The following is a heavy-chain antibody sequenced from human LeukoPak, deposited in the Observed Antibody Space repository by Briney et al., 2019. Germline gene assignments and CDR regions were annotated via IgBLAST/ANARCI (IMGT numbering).Heavy chain of an antibody. D-gene: IGHD5-12*01. Sequence: GGSLRLSCAASGFTFSSYAMSWVRQAPGKGLEWVSAISGSGGSTYYADSVKGRFTISRDNSKNTLYPQMNSLRAEDTAVYYCAKAEIVATPGDEGWAIDFDYWGQGTLVTVSS. CDR2: ISGSGGST. V-gene: IGHV3-23*01. CDR1: GFTFSSYA. CDR3: AKAEIVATPGDEGWAIDFDY. J-gene: IGHJ4*02.